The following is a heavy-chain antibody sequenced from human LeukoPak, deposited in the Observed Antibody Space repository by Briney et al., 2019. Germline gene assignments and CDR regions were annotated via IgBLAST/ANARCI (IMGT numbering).Heavy chain of an antibody. V-gene: IGHV1-18*01. Sequence: ASVKVSCKASGYTFTSYGISWVRQAPGQGLEWMGWISAYNGNTNYAQKLQGRVTMTTDTSTSTAYMELRSLRSDDTAVYYCARVTFPYYYDSSGYYLDYWGQGTLVTVSS. D-gene: IGHD3-22*01. CDR2: ISAYNGNT. J-gene: IGHJ4*02. CDR3: ARVTFPYYYDSSGYYLDY. CDR1: GYTFTSYG.